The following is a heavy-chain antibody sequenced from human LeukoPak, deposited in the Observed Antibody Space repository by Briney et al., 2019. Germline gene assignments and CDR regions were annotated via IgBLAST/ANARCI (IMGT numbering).Heavy chain of an antibody. Sequence: SVKVSCKASGFTFTSSAMQWVRQARGQRLEWIGWIVVGSGNTNYAQKFQERVTITRDMSTSTAYMELSSLRSEDTAVYYCAADSGPYGSGWTWYFDLWGRGTLVTVSS. CDR1: GFTFTSSA. J-gene: IGHJ2*01. V-gene: IGHV1-58*02. CDR2: IVVGSGNT. CDR3: AADSGPYGSGWTWYFDL. D-gene: IGHD6-19*01.